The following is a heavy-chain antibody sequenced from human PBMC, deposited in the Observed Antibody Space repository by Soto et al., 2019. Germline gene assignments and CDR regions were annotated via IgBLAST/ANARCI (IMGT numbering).Heavy chain of an antibody. Sequence: EVQLLESGGGLVQPGGSLRLSCAASGFTFSSYAMSWVRQAPGKGLEWVSSISSSGTSTYYADSVKGRFTISRDNSKNSLYLQMNSLRAEDTAVYYCARSSGGSYHSHAFDIWGQGTMVTVSS. CDR1: GFTFSSYA. J-gene: IGHJ3*02. V-gene: IGHV3-23*01. CDR3: ARSSGGSYHSHAFDI. D-gene: IGHD3-16*02. CDR2: ISSSGTST.